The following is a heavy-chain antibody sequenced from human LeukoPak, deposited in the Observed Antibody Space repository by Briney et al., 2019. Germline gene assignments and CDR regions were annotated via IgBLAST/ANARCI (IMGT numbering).Heavy chain of an antibody. Sequence: SETLSLTCTVSGGSIKSHYWSWIRQPPGKGLEWIGEINHSGSANYNPSLKSRVTISVDTSKNQFSLKLSSVTAADTAVYYCARGQRVKAITMVRGALQPARAFDIWGQGTMVTVSS. CDR1: GGSIKSHY. D-gene: IGHD3-10*01. CDR2: INHSGSA. CDR3: ARGQRVKAITMVRGALQPARAFDI. J-gene: IGHJ3*02. V-gene: IGHV4-34*01.